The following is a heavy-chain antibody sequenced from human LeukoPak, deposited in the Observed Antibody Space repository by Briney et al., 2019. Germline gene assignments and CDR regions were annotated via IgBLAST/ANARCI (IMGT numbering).Heavy chain of an antibody. D-gene: IGHD6-19*01. CDR1: GFTFSSYA. J-gene: IGHJ4*02. CDR2: ITGSGDST. Sequence: GGSLRLSCAASGFTFSSYAMNWVRQTPGKGLEWASVITGSGDSTSYADSVKGRFTISRDNSKNTLYLQMNSLRVEDTAVYYCVLAVAGRKGTFDYWGQGTLVTVSS. V-gene: IGHV3-23*01. CDR3: VLAVAGRKGTFDY.